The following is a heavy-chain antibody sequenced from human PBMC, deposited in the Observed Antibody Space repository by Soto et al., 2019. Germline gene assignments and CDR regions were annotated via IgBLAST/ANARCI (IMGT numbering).Heavy chain of an antibody. Sequence: PGGSLRLSCAASGFTFSSYAMSWVRQAPGKGLEWVSAISGSGGSTYYADSVKGRFTISRDNSKNTLYLQMNSLRAEDTAVYYCAKIPGTTFFYPPGVYYYGMDVWGQGTTVTVSS. CDR3: AKIPGTTFFYPPGVYYYGMDV. V-gene: IGHV3-23*01. CDR2: ISGSGGST. D-gene: IGHD1-7*01. J-gene: IGHJ6*02. CDR1: GFTFSSYA.